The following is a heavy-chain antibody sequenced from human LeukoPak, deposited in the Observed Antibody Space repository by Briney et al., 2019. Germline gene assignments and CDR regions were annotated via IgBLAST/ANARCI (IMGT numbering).Heavy chain of an antibody. D-gene: IGHD2-2*01. CDR3: VPWTEYYYYYYGMDV. CDR1: GFTFSDYY. J-gene: IGHJ6*02. Sequence: PGGSLRLSCAASGFTFSDYYMSWIRQAPGKGLEWVSYISSSGSTIYYADSVKGRFTISRDNTKNSLYLQMNSLRAEDTAVYYCVPWTEYYYYYYGMDVWGQGTTVTVSS. CDR2: ISSSGSTI. V-gene: IGHV3-11*01.